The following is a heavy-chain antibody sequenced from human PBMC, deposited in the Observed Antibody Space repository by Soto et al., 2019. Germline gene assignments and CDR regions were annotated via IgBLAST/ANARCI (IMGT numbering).Heavy chain of an antibody. V-gene: IGHV3-23*01. Sequence: EVQLLESGGDSVQPGGSLRLSCAGSGFTFINYAMNWVRQAPGKGLEWVSTIRGGGDATFFADSVRSRFTFSRDNSKNTVTLQMNSLGVDDTAVYYCARKVVGSTSRPNYWYFDLWGRGILVTVSS. CDR1: GFTFINYA. D-gene: IGHD2-2*01. J-gene: IGHJ2*01. CDR2: IRGGGDAT. CDR3: ARKVVGSTSRPNYWYFDL.